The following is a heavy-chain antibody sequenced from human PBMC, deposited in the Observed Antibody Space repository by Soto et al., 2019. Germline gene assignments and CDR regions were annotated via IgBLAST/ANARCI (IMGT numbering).Heavy chain of an antibody. CDR2: ISGSGGST. J-gene: IGHJ5*02. CDR1: GFTFSSYA. D-gene: IGHD6-13*01. CDR3: AKDLGSIAAADTGWFDP. Sequence: GGSLRLSCAASGFTFSSYAMSWVRQAPGKGLEWVSAISGSGGSTYYADSVKGRFTISRDNSKNTLYLQMNSLRAEYTAVYYCAKDLGSIAAADTGWFDPWGQGTLVTVSS. V-gene: IGHV3-23*01.